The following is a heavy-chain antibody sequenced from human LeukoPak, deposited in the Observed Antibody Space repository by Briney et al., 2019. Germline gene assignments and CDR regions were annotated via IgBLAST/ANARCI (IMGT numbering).Heavy chain of an antibody. CDR3: ARGSASHYGAFDV. Sequence: GGSLRLSCAASGFTFDDHGMIWVRQCPGEGLEWVSGINENGASKGYAGSVKGRFTISRDNAKNSLFLHMTTLRVEDTALYYCARGSASHYGAFDVWGQGTMVTVSS. V-gene: IGHV3-20*04. D-gene: IGHD3-10*01. CDR2: INENGASK. CDR1: GFTFDDHG. J-gene: IGHJ3*01.